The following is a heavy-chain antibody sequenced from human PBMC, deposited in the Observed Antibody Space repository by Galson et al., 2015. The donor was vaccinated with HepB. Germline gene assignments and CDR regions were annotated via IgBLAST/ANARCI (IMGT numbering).Heavy chain of an antibody. D-gene: IGHD6-13*01. V-gene: IGHV4-34*01. CDR2: INHSGST. CDR3: ARGRVSSSWYWGNWFDP. J-gene: IGHJ5*02. CDR1: GGSFSGYY. Sequence: ETLSLTCAVYGGSFSGYYWSWIRQPPGKGLEWIGEINHSGSTNYNPSLKSRVTISVDTSKNQFSLKLSSVTAADTAVYYCARGRVSSSWYWGNWFDPWGQGTLVTVSS.